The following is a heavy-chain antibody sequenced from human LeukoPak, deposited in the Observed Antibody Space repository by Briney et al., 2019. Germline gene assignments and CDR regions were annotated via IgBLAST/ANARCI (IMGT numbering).Heavy chain of an antibody. CDR3: ASQDSSGYNLGY. Sequence: ASVKVSCKASGYTFTSYYMHWVRQAPGQGLEWMGIINPSGGSTSYAQKFQGRVTMTRDTSTSTVYMELSSLRSEDTTVYYCASQDSSGYNLGYWGQGTLVTVSS. CDR1: GYTFTSYY. V-gene: IGHV1-46*03. J-gene: IGHJ4*02. D-gene: IGHD3-22*01. CDR2: INPSGGST.